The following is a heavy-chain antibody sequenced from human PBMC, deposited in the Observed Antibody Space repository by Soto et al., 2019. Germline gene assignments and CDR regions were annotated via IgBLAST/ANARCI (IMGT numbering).Heavy chain of an antibody. Sequence: QVQLQESGPGLVKPSQTLSLTCTVSGGSISSGGYYWSWIRQHPGKGLEWIGYIYYSGSTYYNPSLKSRVTIYVHTSKNQFSLKLSSGPAADTAVYYCARGYSSGLYNWFDPWGQGTLVTVSS. CDR1: GGSISSGGYY. CDR2: IYYSGST. D-gene: IGHD3-22*01. J-gene: IGHJ5*02. V-gene: IGHV4-31*03. CDR3: ARGYSSGLYNWFDP.